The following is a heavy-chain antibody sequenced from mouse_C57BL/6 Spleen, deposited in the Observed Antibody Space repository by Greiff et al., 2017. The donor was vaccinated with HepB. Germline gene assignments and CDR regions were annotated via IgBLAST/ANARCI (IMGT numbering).Heavy chain of an antibody. D-gene: IGHD2-4*01. V-gene: IGHV1-18*01. CDR3: ARWSYDYDGIDY. CDR2: INPNNGGT. Sequence: EVQLQQSGPELVKPGASVKIPCKASGYTFTDYNMDWVKQSHGKSLEWIGDINPNNGGTIYNQKFKGKATLTVDKSSSTAYMDLRSLTSEDTAVYYCARWSYDYDGIDYWGQGTTLTVSS. J-gene: IGHJ2*01. CDR1: GYTFTDYN.